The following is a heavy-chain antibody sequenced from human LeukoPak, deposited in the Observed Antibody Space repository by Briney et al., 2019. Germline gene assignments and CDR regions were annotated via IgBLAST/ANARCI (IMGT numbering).Heavy chain of an antibody. J-gene: IGHJ4*02. CDR1: GITFSNYE. Sequence: GGSLRLSCAASGITFSNYEMNWVRQAPGKGLEWVSYISSSGSTTYYADSVEGRFTISRDNAKNSLYLQMNSLRAEDTAVYYCARGYCSGGSCYFDYWGQGTLVTVSS. CDR2: ISSSGSTT. V-gene: IGHV3-48*03. D-gene: IGHD2-15*01. CDR3: ARGYCSGGSCYFDY.